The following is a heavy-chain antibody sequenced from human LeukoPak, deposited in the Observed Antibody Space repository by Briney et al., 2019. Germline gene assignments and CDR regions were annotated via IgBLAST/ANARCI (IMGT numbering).Heavy chain of an antibody. CDR3: AKGWNDNAFDI. D-gene: IGHD1-1*01. J-gene: IGHJ3*02. Sequence: GGSLRLSCAASGFTFSSYGMHWVRQAPGKGLEWVAVISYDGSNKYYADSVKGRFTISRDNSKNTLYLQMNSLRAEDTAVYYCAKGWNDNAFDIWGQGTMVTVSS. CDR2: ISYDGSNK. V-gene: IGHV3-30*18. CDR1: GFTFSSYG.